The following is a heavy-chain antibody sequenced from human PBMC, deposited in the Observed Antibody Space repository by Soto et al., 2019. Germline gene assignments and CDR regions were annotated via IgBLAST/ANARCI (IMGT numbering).Heavy chain of an antibody. CDR1: GFTFSSYG. Sequence: GGSLRLSCAASGFTFSSYGMHWVRQAPGKGLEWVAVIWYDGSNKYYADSVKGRFTISRDNSKNTLYLQMNSLRAEDTAVYYCARDQGVGYGMDVWGQGTTVTVSS. D-gene: IGHD3-10*01. CDR2: IWYDGSNK. J-gene: IGHJ6*02. CDR3: ARDQGVGYGMDV. V-gene: IGHV3-33*01.